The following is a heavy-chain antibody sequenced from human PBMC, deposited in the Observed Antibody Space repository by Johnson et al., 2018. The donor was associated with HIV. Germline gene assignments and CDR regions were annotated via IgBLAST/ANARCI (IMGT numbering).Heavy chain of an antibody. D-gene: IGHD1-26*01. CDR2: ISFAGYNK. CDR1: GFTFSSYS. J-gene: IGHJ3*02. V-gene: IGHV3-30-3*01. Sequence: QVQLVESGGGVVQPGRSLRLSCAASGFTFSSYSVPWVRQAPGKGLEWVAVISFAGYNKYYADSVKGRFTISRDSSEKTLYLQMNSLRPEDTAVYYCARGLELYLDLGWDDAFDIWGQGTMVTVSS. CDR3: ARGLELYLDLGWDDAFDI.